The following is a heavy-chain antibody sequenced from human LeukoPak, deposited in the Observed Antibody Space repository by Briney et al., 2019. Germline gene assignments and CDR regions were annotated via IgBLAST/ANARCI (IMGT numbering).Heavy chain of an antibody. CDR1: GGSISSGDYY. J-gene: IGHJ4*02. D-gene: IGHD4-11*01. CDR3: AKDVIFDNSNFDY. V-gene: IGHV4-30-4*08. CDR2: IYYSGST. Sequence: SQTLSLTCTVSGGSISSGDYYWSWIRQPPGKGLEWIGYIYYSGSTYYNPSLKSRVTISVDTSKNQFSLKLSSVTAADTAVYYCAKDVIFDNSNFDYWGQGTLVTVSS.